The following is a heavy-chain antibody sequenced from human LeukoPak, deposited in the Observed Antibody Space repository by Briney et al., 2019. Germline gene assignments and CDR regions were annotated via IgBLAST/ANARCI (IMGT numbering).Heavy chain of an antibody. CDR2: IYTIGST. CDR1: GGSISNYY. CDR3: ARSRCSSISCASRGAFDI. Sequence: SETLSLTCTVSGGSISNYYWSWIRQPAGKGLDLIGRIYTIGSTNYNPSLKSRVTMSVDTSKNQFSLKLSSVTAADTAVYYCARSRCSSISCASRGAFDIWGQGTMVTVSS. V-gene: IGHV4-4*07. J-gene: IGHJ3*02. D-gene: IGHD2-2*01.